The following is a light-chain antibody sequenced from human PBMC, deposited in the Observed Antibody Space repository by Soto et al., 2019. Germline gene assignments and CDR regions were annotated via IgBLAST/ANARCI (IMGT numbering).Light chain of an antibody. CDR3: QQRSSCPLT. CDR2: DAS. V-gene: IGKV3-11*01. Sequence: EIVLTQSPATLSLSPGERATLSCRASQSVSSYLAWYQQKPGQAPRLLIYDASNRVTGIPARFSGSGSGTDFTLTISSLEPEDFAVYYCQQRSSCPLTFGGGTKVEIK. CDR1: QSVSSY. J-gene: IGKJ4*01.